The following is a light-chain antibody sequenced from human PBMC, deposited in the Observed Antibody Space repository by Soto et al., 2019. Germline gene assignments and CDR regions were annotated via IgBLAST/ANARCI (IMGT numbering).Light chain of an antibody. Sequence: DIQMTQSPSTLSASVGDRVAITCRASQSINTLLAWYQQKPGKAPNLLIYKASSLESGVPSRFSGSGSGTEFTLTISSLQPDDFATYYCQQYYRYPWTFGQGTKVEIK. J-gene: IGKJ1*01. CDR3: QQYYRYPWT. CDR2: KAS. V-gene: IGKV1-5*03. CDR1: QSINTL.